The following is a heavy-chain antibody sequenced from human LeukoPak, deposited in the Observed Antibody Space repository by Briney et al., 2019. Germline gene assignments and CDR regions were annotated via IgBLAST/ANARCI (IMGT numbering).Heavy chain of an antibody. Sequence: GGSLRLSCEASRFTFSGHAMAWVRQSAVKGLEWVSSISDDGRDTFYADSVRGRFTISRDNSKNTLDLQMDSLSADDTALYYCTQDPKRIGPAFDVWGPGTMVIVSS. V-gene: IGHV3-23*01. CDR2: ISDDGRDT. D-gene: IGHD2-15*01. J-gene: IGHJ3*01. CDR3: TQDPKRIGPAFDV. CDR1: RFTFSGHA.